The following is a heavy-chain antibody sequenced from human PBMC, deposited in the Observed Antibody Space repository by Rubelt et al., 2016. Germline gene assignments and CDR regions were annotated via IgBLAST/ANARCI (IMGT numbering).Heavy chain of an antibody. D-gene: IGHD3-10*01. CDR1: GYTFTSYG. CDR3: VGGAPADY. CDR2: ISAYNGNT. Sequence: QVQLVQSGAEVKKPGASVKVSCKASGYTFTSYGISWVRPAPGQGLEWMGWISAYNGNTNYAQNLHARATTTPDASPSPAYIVLRSLRSDDTAVYYCVGGAPADYWGQGTLVTVSS. V-gene: IGHV1-18*01. J-gene: IGHJ4*02.